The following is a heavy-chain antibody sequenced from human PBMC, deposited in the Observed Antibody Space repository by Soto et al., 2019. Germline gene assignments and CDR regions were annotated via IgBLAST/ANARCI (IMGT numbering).Heavy chain of an antibody. Sequence: SETLSLTCTVSGGSISSGGYYWSWIRQHPGKGLEWIGYIYYSGSTYYNPFLKSRVTISVDTSKNQFSLKLSSVTAADTAVYYCARGHSFVSHYYYGMDVWGQGTTVTVSS. D-gene: IGHD3-16*02. CDR2: IYYSGST. J-gene: IGHJ6*02. CDR1: GGSISSGGYY. V-gene: IGHV4-31*03. CDR3: ARGHSFVSHYYYGMDV.